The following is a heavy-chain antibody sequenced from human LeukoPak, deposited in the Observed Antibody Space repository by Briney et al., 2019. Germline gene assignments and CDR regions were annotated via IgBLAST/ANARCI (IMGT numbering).Heavy chain of an antibody. CDR1: GGSISSYY. CDR3: ARALGDSSGYYYYYFDY. J-gene: IGHJ4*02. CDR2: IYTSGST. D-gene: IGHD3-22*01. V-gene: IGHV4-4*07. Sequence: PSETLSLTRTVSGGSISSYYWSWIRQPAGKGLEWIGRIYTSGSTNYNPSLKSRVTMSVDTSKNQFSLKLSSVTAADTAVYYCARALGDSSGYYYYYFDYWGQGTLVTVSS.